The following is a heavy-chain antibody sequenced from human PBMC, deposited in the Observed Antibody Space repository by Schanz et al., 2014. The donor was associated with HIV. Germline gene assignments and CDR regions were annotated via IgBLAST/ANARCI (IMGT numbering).Heavy chain of an antibody. J-gene: IGHJ4*02. D-gene: IGHD2-15*01. CDR3: AKSSRIYMAIVVE. Sequence: QVQLVESGGGVVQPGRSLRLSCAASGFIFKNYGMHWVRQAPGKGLEWRANISYDGRDINYADSVKGRFTISRDNSRDTLYLQMNSLRAEDTAVYYCAKSSRIYMAIVVEWGQGTLVTVSS. CDR2: ISYDGRDI. V-gene: IGHV3-30*18. CDR1: GFIFKNYG.